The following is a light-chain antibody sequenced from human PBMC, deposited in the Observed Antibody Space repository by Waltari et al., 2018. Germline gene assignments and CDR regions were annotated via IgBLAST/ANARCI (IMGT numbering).Light chain of an antibody. CDR2: DVN. V-gene: IGLV2-14*03. CDR1: SSDVGGYNY. J-gene: IGLJ6*01. CDR3: SSYTSSSTLV. Sequence: QSALTQPASVSGSPGQSITISCTGSSSDVGGYNYVSWYQQYPGKAPKVMIYDVNNRPSGVSNRFSGSKSGNTASLTISGLQAEDEADYYCSSYTSSSTLVFGSGTKVTVL.